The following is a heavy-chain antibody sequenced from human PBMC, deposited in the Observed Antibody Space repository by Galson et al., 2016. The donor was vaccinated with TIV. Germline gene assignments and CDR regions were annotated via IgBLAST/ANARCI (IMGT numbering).Heavy chain of an antibody. D-gene: IGHD2-21*02. CDR3: ARPGLLQSYESGDYYYDYYWYGLDV. J-gene: IGHJ6*02. V-gene: IGHV1-46*01. CDR2: INPTGGST. CDR1: GYTFTRYY. Sequence: SVKVSCKASGYTFTRYYTHWVRQAPGQGLEWMGIINPTGGSTTYAQKFQGRLTMTRDTSTSTVYMELNSLRVEDTAVYYCARPGLLQSYESGDYYYDYYWYGLDVWGQGATVIVSS.